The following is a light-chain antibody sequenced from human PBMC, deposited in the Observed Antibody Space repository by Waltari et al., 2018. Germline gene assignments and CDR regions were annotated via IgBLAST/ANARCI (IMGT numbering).Light chain of an antibody. J-gene: IGKJ2*03. Sequence: DIVMTQSPDSLAVSLGERATINCKSSQSFLYSSNNKNYLAWYQHKPGPPPTLLIYWASTREAGVPDRFSGSGSGTDFTLTISSLQAEDVAVYYCQQYYTTPSFGQGTKLEIK. CDR2: WAS. CDR3: QQYYTTPS. CDR1: QSFLYSSNNKNY. V-gene: IGKV4-1*01.